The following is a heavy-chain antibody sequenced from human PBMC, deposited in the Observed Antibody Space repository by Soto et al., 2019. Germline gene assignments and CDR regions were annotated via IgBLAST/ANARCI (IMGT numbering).Heavy chain of an antibody. CDR1: GFTFSSYW. J-gene: IGHJ4*02. V-gene: IGHV3-74*01. CDR3: ARVTHSGGDCYRD. D-gene: IGHD2-21*02. Sequence: EVQLVESGGGLVQPGGSLRLSCAASGFTFSSYWMHWVRQAPGKGLVWVSRINSDGSSTSYADSVKGRFTISRDNAKNTLYLQMNSLRAEDTAVYYCARVTHSGGDCYRDWGQGTLVAVSS. CDR2: INSDGSST.